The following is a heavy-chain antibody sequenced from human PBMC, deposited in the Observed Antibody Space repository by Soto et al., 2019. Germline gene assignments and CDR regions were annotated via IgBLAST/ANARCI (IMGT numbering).Heavy chain of an antibody. CDR1: GGTFSSYT. Sequence: QVQLVQSGAEVKKPGSSVKVSCKASGGTFSSYTISWVRQAPGQGLEWMGRIIPILGIANYAQKFQGRVTITAEKSTSTAYMELSSLRSEDTAVYYCARDRDSSGYSAFDYWGQGTLVTVSS. CDR2: IIPILGIA. D-gene: IGHD3-22*01. CDR3: ARDRDSSGYSAFDY. V-gene: IGHV1-69*08. J-gene: IGHJ4*02.